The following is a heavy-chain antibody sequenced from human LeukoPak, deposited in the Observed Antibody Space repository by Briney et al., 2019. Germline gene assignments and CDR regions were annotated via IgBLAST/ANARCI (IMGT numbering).Heavy chain of an antibody. Sequence: SETLSLTCAVSGGSISSGGYSWSWIGQPPGKGLEWIGYIYHSGSTYYNPSLKSRVTISVDTSKNQFSLNLSSVTAADTAVYYCARLYYDSSGYYQICYFDYWGQGTLVTVSS. CDR2: IYHSGST. CDR1: GGSISSGGYS. D-gene: IGHD3-22*01. V-gene: IGHV4-30-2*03. J-gene: IGHJ4*02. CDR3: ARLYYDSSGYYQICYFDY.